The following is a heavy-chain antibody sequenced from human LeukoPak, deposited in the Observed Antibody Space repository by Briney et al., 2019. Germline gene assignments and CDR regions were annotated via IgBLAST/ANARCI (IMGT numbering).Heavy chain of an antibody. CDR2: IHTSGST. CDR3: ARDRGIAAANNWFDP. D-gene: IGHD6-13*01. Sequence: PSETLSLTCTVSGGSISSYYWSWIRQPAGKGLEWIGRIHTSGSTNYNPSLKSRVTMSVDTSKNQFSLKLSSVTAADTAVYYCARDRGIAAANNWFDPWGQGTLVTVSS. CDR1: GGSISSYY. V-gene: IGHV4-4*07. J-gene: IGHJ5*02.